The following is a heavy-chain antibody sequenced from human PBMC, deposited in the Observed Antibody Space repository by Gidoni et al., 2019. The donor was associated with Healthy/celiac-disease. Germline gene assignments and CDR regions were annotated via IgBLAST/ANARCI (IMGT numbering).Heavy chain of an antibody. CDR2: INAGNGNT. D-gene: IGHD6-13*01. CDR3: AVGGYSSPFGY. V-gene: IGHV1-3*01. J-gene: IGHJ4*02. Sequence: QVQLVQSGAEVKKPGASVKVSCKASGYTFPSYAMHWVRQAPGQRLEWMGWINAGNGNTKYSQKFQGRVTITRDTSASTADMELSSLRSEDTAVYYCAVGGYSSPFGYWGQGTLVTVSS. CDR1: GYTFPSYA.